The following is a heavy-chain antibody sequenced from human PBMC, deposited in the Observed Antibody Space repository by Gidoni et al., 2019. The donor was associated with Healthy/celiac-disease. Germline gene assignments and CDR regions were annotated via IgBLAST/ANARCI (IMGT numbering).Heavy chain of an antibody. CDR1: GFTFSSYS. Sequence: EVQLVESGGGLVQPGGSLRLSCAASGFTFSSYSMNWVRQAPGKGLEWVSYISSSSSTIYYADSVKGRFTISRDNAKNSLYLQMNSLRDEDTAVYYCARAYYYGSGSYYSFGYWGQGTLVTVSS. D-gene: IGHD3-10*01. CDR2: ISSSSSTI. CDR3: ARAYYYGSGSYYSFGY. J-gene: IGHJ4*02. V-gene: IGHV3-48*02.